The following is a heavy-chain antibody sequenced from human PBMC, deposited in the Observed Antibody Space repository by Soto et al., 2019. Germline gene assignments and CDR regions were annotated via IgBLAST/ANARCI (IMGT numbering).Heavy chain of an antibody. CDR2: IIPIFGTA. Sequence: SVKLSCNASGGTFSSYAISWVRQAPRQGLEWMGGIIPIFGTANYAQKFQGRVTITADESTSTAYMELSSLRSEDTAVYYCARDRRRVATVTTRYYYYGMDVWGQGTTLTVSS. V-gene: IGHV1-69*13. CDR1: GGTFSSYA. J-gene: IGHJ6*02. D-gene: IGHD4-4*01. CDR3: ARDRRRVATVTTRYYYYGMDV.